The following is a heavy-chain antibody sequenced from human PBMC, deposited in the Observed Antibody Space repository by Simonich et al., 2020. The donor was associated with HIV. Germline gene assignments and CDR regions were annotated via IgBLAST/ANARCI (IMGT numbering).Heavy chain of an antibody. CDR1: GFTFSSYA. Sequence: EVQLLESGGGLVQPGGSLRLSCAASGFTFSSYAMSWVRQAPGQGLEGVSAIRGSGGSTYYEDSVKGRFTISRDNSKNTLYLQMNSLRAEDTAVYYCAKDRYYNFWSGYYDYWGQGTLVTVSS. CDR3: AKDRYYNFWSGYYDY. J-gene: IGHJ4*02. D-gene: IGHD3-3*01. CDR2: IRGSGGST. V-gene: IGHV3-23*01.